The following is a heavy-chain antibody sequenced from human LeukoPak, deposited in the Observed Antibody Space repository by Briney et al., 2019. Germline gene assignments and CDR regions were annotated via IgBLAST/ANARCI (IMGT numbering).Heavy chain of an antibody. D-gene: IGHD4-17*01. J-gene: IGHJ6*02. CDR2: INPSGGST. CDR3: AREDYGDYRGHYYYYGMDV. V-gene: IGHV1-46*01. Sequence: ASVKVSCKASGYTFTGYYMHWVRQAPGQGLEWMGIINPSGGSTSYAQKFQGRVTMTRDTSTSTVYMELSSLRSEDTAVYYCAREDYGDYRGHYYYYGMDVWGQGTTVTVSS. CDR1: GYTFTGYY.